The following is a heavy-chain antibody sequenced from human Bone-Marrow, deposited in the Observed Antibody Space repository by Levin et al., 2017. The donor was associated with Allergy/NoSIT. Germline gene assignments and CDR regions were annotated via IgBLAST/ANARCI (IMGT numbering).Heavy chain of an antibody. CDR1: GFTFSSYA. CDR3: AKARIYCSGGSCQKKYYYDYGMDV. Sequence: GESLKISCAASGFTFSSYAMSWVRQAPGKGLEWVSAISGSGGSTYYADSVKGRFTISRDNSKNTLYLQMNSLRAEDTAVYYCAKARIYCSGGSCQKKYYYDYGMDVWGQGTTVTVSS. J-gene: IGHJ6*02. D-gene: IGHD2-15*01. V-gene: IGHV3-23*01. CDR2: ISGSGGST.